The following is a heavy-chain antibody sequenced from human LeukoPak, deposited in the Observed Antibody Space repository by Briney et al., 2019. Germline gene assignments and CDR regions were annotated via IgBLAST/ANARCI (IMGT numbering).Heavy chain of an antibody. D-gene: IGHD4-17*01. Sequence: SETLSLTCTFSGDSITSGLYYWGWIRQPPGQGLDWIGSVHFSARPYYKSSLKSRVTISVDTSRNQFSLTLTSVTAADTAVYYCARGKVTRDWYFDLWGRGTLVTVSS. CDR3: ARGKVTRDWYFDL. CDR2: VHFSARP. J-gene: IGHJ2*01. V-gene: IGHV4-39*01. CDR1: GDSITSGLYY.